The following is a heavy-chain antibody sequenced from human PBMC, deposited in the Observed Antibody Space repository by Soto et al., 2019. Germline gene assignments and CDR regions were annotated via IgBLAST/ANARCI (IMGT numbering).Heavy chain of an antibody. V-gene: IGHV4-31*11. Sequence: PAETLSLSCAVPGGSISSGGYYWIWIRHHPGKGLEWIGYIYYSGSTYYNPSLKSRVTISVDTSKNQFSLKLSSVTAADTAVYYCARDQLQQKYYYYYYGMDVWGQGTTVTVSS. J-gene: IGHJ6*02. CDR2: IYYSGST. D-gene: IGHD1-26*01. CDR3: ARDQLQQKYYYYYYGMDV. CDR1: GGSISSGGYY.